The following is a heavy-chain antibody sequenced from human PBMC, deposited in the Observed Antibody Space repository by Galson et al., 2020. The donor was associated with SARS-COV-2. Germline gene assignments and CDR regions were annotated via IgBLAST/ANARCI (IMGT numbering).Heavy chain of an antibody. J-gene: IGHJ4*02. D-gene: IGHD3-22*01. CDR2: ISYDGTTI. CDR1: GFTFSSSA. V-gene: IGHV3-30*04. CDR3: ARETDDDSSSWYDY. Sequence: QLGESLKISCAASGFTFSSSAMRWVRQAPGKGLEWVAIISYDGTTIYKSDSVKGRFTISRDISKNILYLQMNRLRPEDTGVYYCARETDDDSSSWYDYWGQGTLVTVSP.